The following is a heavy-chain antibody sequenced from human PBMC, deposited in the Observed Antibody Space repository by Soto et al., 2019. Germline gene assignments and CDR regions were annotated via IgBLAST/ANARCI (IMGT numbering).Heavy chain of an antibody. CDR1: GFSLSPGGAG. CDR3: AHRGYGNYPRDNWFDP. CDR2: IYWNDDK. D-gene: IGHD4-17*01. Sequence: SGPTLVNPTQTLTLTCTFSGFSLSPGGAGVGWIRQPPGKGLEWLALIYWNDDKRYSPSLKSRLTITKDTSKNQVVLLMTNMDPVDTATYYCAHRGYGNYPRDNWFDPWGQGTLVTSPQ. V-gene: IGHV2-5*01. J-gene: IGHJ5*02.